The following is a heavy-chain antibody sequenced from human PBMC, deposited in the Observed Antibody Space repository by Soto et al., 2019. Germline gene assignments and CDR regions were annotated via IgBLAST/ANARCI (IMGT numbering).Heavy chain of an antibody. CDR2: IIPFLGVT. Sequence: QVQLVQSGAEVKKPGSSVKVSCKASGGTFSPYTINWVRQAPGQGLEWMGRIIPFLGVTNYAQKFQARVTITAEKSTTTAYRELSGLRFEDTAVYYCARDWESTVSTWSFGAFWGRGTLVTVSS. CDR1: GGTFSPYT. J-gene: IGHJ4*02. D-gene: IGHD3-10*01. CDR3: ARDWESTVSTWSFGAF. V-gene: IGHV1-69*08.